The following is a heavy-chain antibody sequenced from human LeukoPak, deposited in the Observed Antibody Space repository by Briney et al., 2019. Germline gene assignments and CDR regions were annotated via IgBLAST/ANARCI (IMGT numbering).Heavy chain of an antibody. CDR3: ATNGAQQLVHAFDI. D-gene: IGHD6-13*01. J-gene: IGHJ3*02. CDR1: GFTFSSYA. V-gene: IGHV3-30*04. Sequence: GGSLRLSCAASGFTFSSYAMHWVRQAPGKGLEWVAVISYDGSNKYYADSVKGRFTISRDNSKNTLYLQMNSLRAEDTAVYYCATNGAQQLVHAFDIWGQGTMVTVSS. CDR2: ISYDGSNK.